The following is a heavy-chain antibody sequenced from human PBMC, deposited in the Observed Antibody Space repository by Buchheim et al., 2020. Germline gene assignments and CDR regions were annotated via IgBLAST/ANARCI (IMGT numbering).Heavy chain of an antibody. D-gene: IGHD6-19*01. J-gene: IGHJ6*02. V-gene: IGHV5-10-1*01. CDR1: GYSFTNYW. CDR2: IDPSDSYT. Sequence: EVQLVQSGAEVKKPGESLRISCKGSGYSFTNYWINWVRQMPGKGLEWMGTIDPSDSYTNYSPSFQGHVTISTDKSINTTYPQWSSLKASDTAMYYCARRVAGRKHYFGMDVWGQGTT. CDR3: ARRVAGRKHYFGMDV.